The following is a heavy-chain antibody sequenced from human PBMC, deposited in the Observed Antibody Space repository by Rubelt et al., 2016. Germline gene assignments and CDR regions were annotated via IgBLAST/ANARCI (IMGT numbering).Heavy chain of an antibody. CDR2: ISGSGSDT. D-gene: IGHD3-16*01. Sequence: GLEWVSAISGSGSDTYYADSVKGRFTISRDNAKNTFYMQMNSLRVEDTAVYYCARRGPHAWGAFDIWGQGTMVTVSS. J-gene: IGHJ3*02. V-gene: IGHV3-23*01. CDR3: ARRGPHAWGAFDI.